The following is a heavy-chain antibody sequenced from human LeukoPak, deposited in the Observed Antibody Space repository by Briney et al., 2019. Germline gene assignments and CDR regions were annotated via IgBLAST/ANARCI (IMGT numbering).Heavy chain of an antibody. CDR1: GFTFSDCA. CDR2: IDSKTKHYAT. Sequence: GSLRLSCAASGFTFSDCAIHWVRQASGKGLEWIGLIDSKTKHYATAYGASVKGRFTISRDESSTAYLQMYSLETADTAVYYCTRDGGSYSHLDNWGHGTLVTVSS. V-gene: IGHV3-73*01. D-gene: IGHD1-26*01. CDR3: TRDGGSYSHLDN. J-gene: IGHJ4*01.